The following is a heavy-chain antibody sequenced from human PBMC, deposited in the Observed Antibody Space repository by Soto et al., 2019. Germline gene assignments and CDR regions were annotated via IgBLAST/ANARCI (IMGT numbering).Heavy chain of an antibody. CDR1: GFTFSSYG. Sequence: GGSLRLSCVASGFTFSSYGMYWVRQAPGKGLEWVAAISYDGSNNYHADSVKGRFTISRDNSKNTLYLQLNSLRTEDTAVYYCAKDIVKYTYGACDYWGQGVLVTV. CDR2: ISYDGSNN. J-gene: IGHJ4*02. V-gene: IGHV3-30*18. D-gene: IGHD5-18*01. CDR3: AKDIVKYTYGACDY.